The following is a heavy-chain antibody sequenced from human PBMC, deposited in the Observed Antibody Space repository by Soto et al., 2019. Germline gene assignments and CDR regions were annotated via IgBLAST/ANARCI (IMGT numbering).Heavy chain of an antibody. CDR2: ISAYNGNT. J-gene: IGHJ4*02. D-gene: IGHD3-22*01. V-gene: IGHV1-18*01. Sequence: GALLKVYCKASVYTFTGYGISRVRQAPGQGHEWMGWISAYNGNTNYAQKLQGRVTMTTDTSTSTAYMELRSLRSDDTAVYYCARDEAPYYYEGLKIDYLRQGTLVTVS. CDR1: VYTFTGYG. CDR3: ARDEAPYYYEGLKIDY.